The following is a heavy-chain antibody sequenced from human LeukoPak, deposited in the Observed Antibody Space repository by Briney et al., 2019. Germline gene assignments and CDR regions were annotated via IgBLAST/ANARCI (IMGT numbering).Heavy chain of an antibody. J-gene: IGHJ4*02. V-gene: IGHV3-30*18. D-gene: IGHD3-10*01. CDR2: ISDDGSKK. CDR1: GFTFSSYA. CDR3: AKQARRAYYYGSGTYAGSHYFDY. Sequence: GGSLRLSCAASGFTFSSYAMSWVRQAPGKGLEWVALISDDGSKKSYADSVKGRFTISRDSSKNTLYLQMNSLRSEDTAVYYCAKQARRAYYYGSGTYAGSHYFDYWGQGTLVTVSS.